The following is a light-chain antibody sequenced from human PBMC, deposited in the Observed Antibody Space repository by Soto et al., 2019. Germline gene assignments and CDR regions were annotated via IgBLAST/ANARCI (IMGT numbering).Light chain of an antibody. V-gene: IGLV2-14*01. J-gene: IGLJ2*01. Sequence: QSALTQPASVSGSPGQSITISCTGTSSDVGGYNYVSWYQQDPGKAPKLMIYDVNNRPSGVSNRFSGSKSGNTASLTISGLQAADEAYYYCSSYTSSSTIAVFGGGTKLTVL. CDR2: DVN. CDR3: SSYTSSSTIAV. CDR1: SSDVGGYNY.